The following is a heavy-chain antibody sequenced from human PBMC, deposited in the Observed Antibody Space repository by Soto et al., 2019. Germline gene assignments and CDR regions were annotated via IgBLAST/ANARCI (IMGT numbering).Heavy chain of an antibody. CDR1: EFTFSSYA. D-gene: IGHD1-26*01. Sequence: QVHLVESGGGVVQPGRSLRLSCAASEFTFSSYAMHWVRQAPGKGLEWVAVISYDGSNKYYADSVKGRFTISRDNSKNTLFLEMNSLRAEDTALYYCARDQEWELLGGTFDIWGQGTMVTVSS. CDR3: ARDQEWELLGGTFDI. V-gene: IGHV3-30-3*01. CDR2: ISYDGSNK. J-gene: IGHJ3*02.